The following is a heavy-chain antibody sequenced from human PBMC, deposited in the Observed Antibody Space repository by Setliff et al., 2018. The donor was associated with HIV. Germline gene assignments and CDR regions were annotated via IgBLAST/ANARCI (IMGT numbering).Heavy chain of an antibody. CDR1: GGSISSSNW. J-gene: IGHJ4*02. CDR2: VYHSGSA. CDR3: AREQREVSTYYFDY. D-gene: IGHD5-18*01. V-gene: IGHV4-4*02. Sequence: PSETLSLTCAVSGGSISSSNWWSWVRQPPGKGLEWIGEVYHSGSANYNPSLKSRVTILIDKSKNQVSLRLSSVTAADTAVYYCAREQREVSTYYFDYWAQGSLVTVSS.